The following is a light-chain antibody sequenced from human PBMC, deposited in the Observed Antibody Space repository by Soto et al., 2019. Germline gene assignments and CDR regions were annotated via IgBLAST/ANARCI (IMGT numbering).Light chain of an antibody. J-gene: IGLJ2*01. CDR3: QSYDNTLSSSEVV. V-gene: IGLV1-40*01. Sequence: QSVLTQPPSVSGAPGQRVTISYTGSSSNIGSGYDVHWYQQFPGTAPKLLIYGNNNRPSGVPDRFSGSKSGTSASLAITGLQAEDEADYYCQSYDNTLSSSEVVFGGGTKLTVL. CDR2: GNN. CDR1: SSNIGSGYD.